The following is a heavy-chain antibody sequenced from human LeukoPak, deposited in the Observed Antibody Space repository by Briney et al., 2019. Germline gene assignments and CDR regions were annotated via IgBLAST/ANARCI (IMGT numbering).Heavy chain of an antibody. V-gene: IGHV4-38-2*01. D-gene: IGHD3-9*01. J-gene: IGHJ4*02. Sequence: LETLSLTCAVSGYSISSGYYWGWIRQPPGKGLEWIGSIYHSGSTYYNPSLKSRVTISVDTSKNQFSLKLSSVTAADTAVYYCARHAHILTGYDYGFDYWGQGTLVTVSS. CDR2: IYHSGST. CDR1: GYSISSGYY. CDR3: ARHAHILTGYDYGFDY.